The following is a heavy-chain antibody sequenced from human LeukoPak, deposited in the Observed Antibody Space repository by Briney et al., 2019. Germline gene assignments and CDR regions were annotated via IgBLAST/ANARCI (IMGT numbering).Heavy chain of an antibody. CDR2: ISAYNGNT. D-gene: IGHD3-22*01. J-gene: IGHJ3*02. Sequence: ASVKVSCKASGYTFTSYGISWVRQAPGQGLEWMGWISAYNGNTNYAQRLQGRVTMTTDTSTSTAYMELTSLRSDDTAVYYCARSTITMIVENAFDIWGQGTMVTVSS. CDR3: ARSTITMIVENAFDI. V-gene: IGHV1-18*01. CDR1: GYTFTSYG.